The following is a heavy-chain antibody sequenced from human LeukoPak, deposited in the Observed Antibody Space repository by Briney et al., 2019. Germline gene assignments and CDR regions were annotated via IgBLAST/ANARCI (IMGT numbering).Heavy chain of an antibody. J-gene: IGHJ4*02. Sequence: SGTLSLTCAVSGGSISSSNWWSWVRQPPGKGLEWIGEIYHSGSTSYNPSLKSRVTISVDKSKNQFSLKLSSVTAADTAVYYCARGPDHYYDSSGYLDYWGQGTLVTVSS. CDR3: ARGPDHYYDSSGYLDY. V-gene: IGHV4-4*02. CDR1: GGSISSSNW. CDR2: IYHSGST. D-gene: IGHD3-22*01.